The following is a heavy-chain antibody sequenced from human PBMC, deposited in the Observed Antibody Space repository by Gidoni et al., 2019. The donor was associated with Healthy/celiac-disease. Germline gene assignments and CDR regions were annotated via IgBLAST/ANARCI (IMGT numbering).Heavy chain of an antibody. CDR3: ARIPTYYYDSSGYYPGDY. CDR2: INHSGST. Sequence: AVYGGSFSGYYWSWIRQPPGKGLEWIGEINHSGSTNYNPSLKSRVTISVDTSKNQFSLKLSSVTAADTAVYYCARIPTYYYDSSGYYPGDYWGQGTLVTVSS. J-gene: IGHJ4*02. V-gene: IGHV4-34*01. D-gene: IGHD3-22*01. CDR1: GGSFSGYY.